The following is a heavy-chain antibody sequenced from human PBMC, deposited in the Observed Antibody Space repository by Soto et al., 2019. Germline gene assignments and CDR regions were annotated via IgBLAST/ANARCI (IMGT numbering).Heavy chain of an antibody. V-gene: IGHV3-21*01. D-gene: IGHD3-3*01. CDR3: ARVLIYYDFWSGYLDY. Sequence: GGSLRLSCAASGFTFSSYSMNWVRQAPGKGLEWVSSISSSSSYIYYADSVKGRFTISRDNAKNSLYLQMNSLRAEDTAVYYCARVLIYYDFWSGYLDYWGQGTLVTVSS. CDR1: GFTFSSYS. CDR2: ISSSSSYI. J-gene: IGHJ4*02.